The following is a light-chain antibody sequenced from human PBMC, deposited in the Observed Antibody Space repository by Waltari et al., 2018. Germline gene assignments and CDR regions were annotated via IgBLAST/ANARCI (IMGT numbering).Light chain of an antibody. Sequence: EILLTQSPATLSVSPGERATLSCRASQSVNSNLAWYQQKPGQAPRLLIYGASTRATGVPARFSGSWSGTDFTLTISSLQSEDFAVYYCQQYNNWPPGRTFGQGTKVEI. J-gene: IGKJ1*01. V-gene: IGKV3-15*01. CDR2: GAS. CDR1: QSVNSN. CDR3: QQYNNWPPGRT.